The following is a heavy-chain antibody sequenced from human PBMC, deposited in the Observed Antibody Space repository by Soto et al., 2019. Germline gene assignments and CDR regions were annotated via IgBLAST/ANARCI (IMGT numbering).Heavy chain of an antibody. CDR2: IYDSGST. CDR1: GGSISSGGYY. D-gene: IGHD1-1*01. J-gene: IGHJ1*01. Sequence: QVQLQESGPGLVKPSQTLSLTCTVSGGSISSGGYYWSWIRQHPGKGLEWIGSIYDSGSTYYNPSLKSRVTLSVDASKNPLSLKLASVTAADTAMYYCARGGTRAYFHHWGQGTLITVSS. V-gene: IGHV4-31*03. CDR3: ARGGTRAYFHH.